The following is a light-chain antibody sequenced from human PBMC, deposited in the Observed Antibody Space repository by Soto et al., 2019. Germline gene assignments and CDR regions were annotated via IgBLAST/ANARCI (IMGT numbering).Light chain of an antibody. V-gene: IGLV1-40*01. Sequence: QSVLTQPPSVSGAPGQRVTISCTGSSSSIGAGYDVHWYQQLPGTAPKLLIYGNSNRPSGVPDRFSGSKSGTSASLAITGLQAEDEADYYCQSYDSSLSGYVVFGGGTKLTV. CDR3: QSYDSSLSGYVV. CDR1: SSSIGAGYD. CDR2: GNS. J-gene: IGLJ2*01.